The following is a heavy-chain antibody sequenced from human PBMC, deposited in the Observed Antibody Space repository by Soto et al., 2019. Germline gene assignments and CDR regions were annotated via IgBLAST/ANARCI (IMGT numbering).Heavy chain of an antibody. Sequence: QVKLQESGPGLVKPTQTLSLTCTVSGGSINSVAYFWSWIRQQPGKGLVWIGYIYYTGSAHYNPSLKSRAVMSLDTSKSQVSLTMSSLTVADTAVYFCARDLGSDPLTGYYGVDVWGQGITVTVSS. V-gene: IGHV4-31*02. CDR2: IYYTGSA. CDR1: GGSINSVAYF. CDR3: ARDLGSDPLTGYYGVDV. J-gene: IGHJ6*01. D-gene: IGHD6-19*01.